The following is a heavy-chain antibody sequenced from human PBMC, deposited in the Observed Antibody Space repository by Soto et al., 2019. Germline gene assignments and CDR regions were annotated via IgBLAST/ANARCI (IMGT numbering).Heavy chain of an antibody. CDR3: AREGVSSSWYNYYGMDV. J-gene: IGHJ6*02. V-gene: IGHV4-59*01. Sequence: SETLSLTCTVSGGSISSYYWSWIRQPPGKGLEWIGYIYYSGSTNYNPSLKSRVTISVDASKNQFSLKLSSVTAADTAVYYCAREGVSSSWYNYYGMDVWGQGTTVTVSS. CDR2: IYYSGST. D-gene: IGHD6-13*01. CDR1: GGSISSYY.